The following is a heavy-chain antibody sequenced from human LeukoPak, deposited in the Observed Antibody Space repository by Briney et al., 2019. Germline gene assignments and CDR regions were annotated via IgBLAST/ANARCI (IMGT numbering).Heavy chain of an antibody. CDR2: VSWNGGST. J-gene: IGHJ4*02. Sequence: PGRSLRLSCAASGFTFDDYTMHWVRQAPGKGLEWVSLVSWNGGSTYYADSVQGRFTISRDNAKNSLYLQMNSLRAEDTAVYYCARDLRPGAAMVWFDYWGQGTLVTVSS. D-gene: IGHD5-18*01. V-gene: IGHV3-43*01. CDR1: GFTFDDYT. CDR3: ARDLRPGAAMVWFDY.